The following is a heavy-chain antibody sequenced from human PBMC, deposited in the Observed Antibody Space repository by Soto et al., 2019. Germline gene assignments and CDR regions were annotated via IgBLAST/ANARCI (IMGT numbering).Heavy chain of an antibody. J-gene: IGHJ4*02. V-gene: IGHV4-39*01. CDR2: TYYNGNA. D-gene: IGHD2-8*01. CDR3: ASHFVAVVTKGWRY. Sequence: SETLSLTCNVSGGSIDRSNYYWDWLRQPPGKGLEWIGTTYYNGNAYYNPSLKSRVSMSVDTSKNQFSLKLVSVTAADTAVYYCASHFVAVVTKGWRYWGQGTLGTV. CDR1: GGSIDRSNYY.